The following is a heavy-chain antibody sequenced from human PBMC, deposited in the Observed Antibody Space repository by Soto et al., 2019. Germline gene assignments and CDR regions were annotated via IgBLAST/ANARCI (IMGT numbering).Heavy chain of an antibody. V-gene: IGHV1-69*11. CDR2: IIPILGTA. D-gene: IGHD6-6*01. CDR1: GGTFSSYA. J-gene: IGHJ6*02. CDR3: ARDGGQLVSYYGMDV. Sequence: QVQLVQSGAEVKKPGSSVKVSCKASGGTFSSYAISWVRQAPGQGLEWMGGIIPILGTANYAQKFQGRVTMXADXAXITAYMELSSLRAETTAVYYCARDGGQLVSYYGMDVWGQGTTVTVSS.